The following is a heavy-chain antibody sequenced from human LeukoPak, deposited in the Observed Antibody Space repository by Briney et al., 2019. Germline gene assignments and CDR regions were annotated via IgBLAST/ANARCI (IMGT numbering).Heavy chain of an antibody. CDR2: ISSSSTYT. J-gene: IGHJ4*02. CDR3: AMYRTYGDRDY. Sequence: GGSLRLSCAASGFTVSSNYMSWIRQAPGKGLEWVSYISSSSTYTNYADSVKGRFTISRDNAKNSLYLQMNSLRAEDTAVYYCAMYRTYGDRDYWGQGALVTVSS. CDR1: GFTVSSNY. D-gene: IGHD4-17*01. V-gene: IGHV3-11*06.